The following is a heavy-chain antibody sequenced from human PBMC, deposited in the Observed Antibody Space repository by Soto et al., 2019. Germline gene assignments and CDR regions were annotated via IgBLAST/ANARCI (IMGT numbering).Heavy chain of an antibody. V-gene: IGHV1-18*01. CDR2: ISAYNGNT. CDR1: GYTFTSYG. J-gene: IGHJ6*02. CDR3: ARVGYYYGSGSSRDAYYYYYGMDV. Sequence: ASVKVSCKASGYTFTSYGISWVRQAPGQGLEWMGWISAYNGNTNYAQKLQGRVTMTTDTSTSTAYMELRSLRSDDTALYYCARVGYYYGSGSSRDAYYYYYGMDVWGQGTTVTVSS. D-gene: IGHD3-10*01.